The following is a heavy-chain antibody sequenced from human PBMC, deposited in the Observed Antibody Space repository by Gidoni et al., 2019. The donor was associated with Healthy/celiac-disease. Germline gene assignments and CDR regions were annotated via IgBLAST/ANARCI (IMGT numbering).Heavy chain of an antibody. Sequence: QVQMQESGPGLVKPSETLSLTCTVPGGSISSYYWRWIRQPAGKGLGWIGRISTRGSTNYNPSLKSRVTMSVDTSKNQFSLKLSSVTAADTAVYYCARGGIAAAGGWFDPWGQGTLVTVSS. V-gene: IGHV4-4*07. CDR1: GGSISSYY. J-gene: IGHJ5*02. CDR2: ISTRGST. D-gene: IGHD6-13*01. CDR3: ARGGIAAAGGWFDP.